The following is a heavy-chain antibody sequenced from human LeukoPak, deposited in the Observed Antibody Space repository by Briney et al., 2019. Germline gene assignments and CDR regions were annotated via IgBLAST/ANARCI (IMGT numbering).Heavy chain of an antibody. CDR1: GGTFSSYA. J-gene: IGHJ6*03. CDR2: VIPIFGTA. Sequence: SVKVSCKASGGTFSSYAISWVRQAPGQGLEWMGGVIPIFGTANYAQKFQGRVMITTDESTSTAYMELSSLRSEDTAVYYCARVRDPKYYYCYMDVWGKGTTVTVSS. CDR3: ARVRDPKYYYCYMDV. V-gene: IGHV1-69*05.